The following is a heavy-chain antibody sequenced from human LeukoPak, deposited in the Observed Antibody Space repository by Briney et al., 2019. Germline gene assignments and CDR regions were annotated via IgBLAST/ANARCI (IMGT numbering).Heavy chain of an antibody. CDR2: ISGSGGST. CDR1: GFTFSSYA. V-gene: IGHV3-23*01. D-gene: IGHD5-18*01. CDR3: AKSTYPHPGYSYGPHFDY. J-gene: IGHJ4*02. Sequence: GGSLRLSCAASGFTFSSYAMSWVRQAPGKGLEWVSAISGSGGSTYYADPVKGRFTISRDNSKNTLYLQMNSLRAEDTAVYYCAKSTYPHPGYSYGPHFDYWGQGTLVTVSS.